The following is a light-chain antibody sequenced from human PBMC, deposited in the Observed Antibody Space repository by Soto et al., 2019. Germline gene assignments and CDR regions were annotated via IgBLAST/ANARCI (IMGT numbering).Light chain of an antibody. CDR1: ESISYW. Sequence: DIQLTQSPSTLTASVGDRVTIGCRASESISYWLAWYQQKPGKAPKLLIYDASSLRSGVPSRFSGSGSGTEFTLTISTLQPDDFATYYCQQSYTSWWTFGQGTKVEIK. V-gene: IGKV1-5*01. CDR3: QQSYTSWWT. CDR2: DAS. J-gene: IGKJ1*01.